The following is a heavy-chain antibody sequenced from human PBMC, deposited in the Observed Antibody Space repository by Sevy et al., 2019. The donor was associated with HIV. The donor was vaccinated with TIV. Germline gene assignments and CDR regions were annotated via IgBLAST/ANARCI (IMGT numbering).Heavy chain of an antibody. Sequence: GGSLRLSCAASGFPFSYYWMHWVRQAPGKGLEWVATINQDESTKFYVDSMKGRFTVSRDNAKNSLYMQMNSLRAEDTAVYYCARVDANYDKGFDPWGQGTLVTVSS. CDR2: INQDESTK. V-gene: IGHV3-7*01. CDR3: ARVDANYDKGFDP. D-gene: IGHD3-22*01. CDR1: GFPFSYYW. J-gene: IGHJ5*02.